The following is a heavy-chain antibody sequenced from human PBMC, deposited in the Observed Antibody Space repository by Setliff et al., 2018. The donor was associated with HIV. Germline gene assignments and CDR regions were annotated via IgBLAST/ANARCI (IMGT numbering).Heavy chain of an antibody. Sequence: SETLSLTCTVSGGSMNASHWSWIRQSPGKGPEWIAYIHVSGSTYFNPSLSSRVTISIDTSNNQFSLRLSSVTAADTAVYYCARTGYAFDVWGRGTMVTVSS. CDR2: IHVSGST. V-gene: IGHV4-59*08. J-gene: IGHJ3*01. CDR1: GGSMNASH. CDR3: ARTGYAFDV.